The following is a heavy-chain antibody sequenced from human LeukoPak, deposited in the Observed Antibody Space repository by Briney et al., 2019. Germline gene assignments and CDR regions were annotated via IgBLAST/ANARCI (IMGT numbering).Heavy chain of an antibody. Sequence: QTGGSLRFSCAASGFTFSSYAMHWVRQAPGKGLEWVAVISYDGSNKYYADSVKGRFTISRDNSKNTLYLQMNSLRAEDTAVYYCARDHVTPGLLFDYWGQGNLVTVSS. CDR3: ARDHVTPGLLFDY. J-gene: IGHJ4*02. CDR1: GFTFSSYA. V-gene: IGHV3-30-3*01. D-gene: IGHD2-21*01. CDR2: ISYDGSNK.